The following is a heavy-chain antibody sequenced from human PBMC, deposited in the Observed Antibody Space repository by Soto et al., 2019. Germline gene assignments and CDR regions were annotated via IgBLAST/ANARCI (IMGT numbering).Heavy chain of an antibody. CDR2: INTGNGNT. V-gene: IGHV1-3*04. J-gene: IGHJ4*02. CDR1: GYAFTSYL. D-gene: IGHD5-12*01. CDR3: ASGNCGYICYHDY. Sequence: ASVKVSCKPSGYAFTSYLLYWVRQAPGRRLEWMGWINTGNGNTKYSQKFQGRVTITRDTSASTAYMELSSLTSEDTAVYYCASGNCGYICYHDYWGQGTLVTVSS.